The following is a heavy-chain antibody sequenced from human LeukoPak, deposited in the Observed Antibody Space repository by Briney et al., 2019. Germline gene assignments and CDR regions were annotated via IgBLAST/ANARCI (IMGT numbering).Heavy chain of an antibody. CDR2: IKQDGSEK. J-gene: IGHJ3*02. CDR3: ARSTSSSWYSVSDAFDI. V-gene: IGHV3-7*01. CDR1: GFTFSSYW. Sequence: PGGSLRLSCAASGFTFSSYWMSWVRQAPGKGLEWVANIKQDGSEKYYVDSVKGRFTISRDNAKNSLYLQMISLRAEDTAVYYCARSTSSSWYSVSDAFDIWGQGTMVTVSS. D-gene: IGHD6-13*01.